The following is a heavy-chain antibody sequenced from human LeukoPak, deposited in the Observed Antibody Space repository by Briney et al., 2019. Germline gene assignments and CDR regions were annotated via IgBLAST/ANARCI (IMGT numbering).Heavy chain of an antibody. J-gene: IGHJ4*02. CDR3: AKDPSGVFNYYFDY. D-gene: IGHD2-8*01. CDR2: ISGSGGST. V-gene: IGHV3-23*01. Sequence: GGSLRLSCAASGFTFSSYAMSWVRQAPGKGLEWVSGISGSGGSTYYADSVKGRFTISRDNSKNTLYLQMNSLRAEDTAIYYCAKDPSGVFNYYFDYWGQGTLVTVSS. CDR1: GFTFSSYA.